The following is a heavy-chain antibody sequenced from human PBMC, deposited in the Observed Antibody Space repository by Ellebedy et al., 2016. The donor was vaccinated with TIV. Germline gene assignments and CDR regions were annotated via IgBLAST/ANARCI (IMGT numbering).Heavy chain of an antibody. Sequence: MPSETLSLTCTVSGGSISSSSYYWGWIRQPPGKGLEWVANMYYSGTTFYNPSLKSQLTISMDTSKNQFSLNLSSVTAADTAVYYCARVLRAGREGDFFDAWGQGTLVTVSS. CDR1: GGSISSSSYY. CDR3: ARVLRAGREGDFFDA. D-gene: IGHD1-1*01. V-gene: IGHV4-39*07. J-gene: IGHJ4*02. CDR2: MYYSGTT.